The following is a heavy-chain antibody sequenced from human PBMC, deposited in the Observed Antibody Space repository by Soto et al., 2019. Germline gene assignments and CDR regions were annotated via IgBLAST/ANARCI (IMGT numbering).Heavy chain of an antibody. CDR1: GASIRGVDYF. V-gene: IGHV4-31*03. CDR3: AREGKDISTHGGWNAFDL. D-gene: IGHD2-15*01. J-gene: IGHJ3*01. CDR2: IYASGSA. Sequence: QVQLQEAGPGLVKPSQTLSLTGTVSGASIRGVDYFWTWIRQRPGKGLEWLGNIYASGSAYTNPSLKGRVGLSVDTSQNQFALSLTSVTAADSAVYYCAREGKDISTHGGWNAFDLWGQGTEVSVFS.